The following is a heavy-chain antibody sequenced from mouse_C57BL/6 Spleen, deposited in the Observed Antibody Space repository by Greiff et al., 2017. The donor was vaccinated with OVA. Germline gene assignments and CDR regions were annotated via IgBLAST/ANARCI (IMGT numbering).Heavy chain of an antibody. D-gene: IGHD1-1*01. CDR1: GYTFTDYY. CDR2: INPNNGGT. CDR3: ARKEGITTVVATNYFDY. J-gene: IGHJ2*01. V-gene: IGHV1-26*01. Sequence: EVQLQQSGPELVKPGASVKISCKASGYTFTDYYMNWVKQSHGKSLEWIGDINPNNGGTSYNQKFKGKATLTVDKSSSTAYMELRSLTSEDSAVYYCARKEGITTVVATNYFDYWGQGTTLTVPS.